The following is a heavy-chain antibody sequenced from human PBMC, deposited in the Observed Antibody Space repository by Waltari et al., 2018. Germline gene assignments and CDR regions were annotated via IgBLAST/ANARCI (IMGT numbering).Heavy chain of an antibody. CDR1: DDSISSGDYY. J-gene: IGHJ4*02. Sequence: QLQLQESGPGLLKPSGTLSLTCTVSDDSISSGDYYWGWIRQSPGKGPEWMGMVYYSGSTSFNTSLKRRVTISVDTSKKQFSLKLSSVTAADTAVYYCARSLHIFRAAAGMFDYWGQGTLVTVSS. CDR2: VYYSGST. V-gene: IGHV4-39*01. CDR3: ARSLHIFRAAAGMFDY. D-gene: IGHD6-13*01.